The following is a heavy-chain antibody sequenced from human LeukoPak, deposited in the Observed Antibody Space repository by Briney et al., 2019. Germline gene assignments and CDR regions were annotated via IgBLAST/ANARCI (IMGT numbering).Heavy chain of an antibody. CDR3: ARRSTAAAGTVRDAFDI. Sequence: PSETLSLTCAVSGGSISSGGYSWSWIRQPPGKGLEWIGYTYHSGSTNYNPSLKSRVTISVDTSKNQFSLKLSSVTAADTAVYYCARRSTAAAGTVRDAFDIWGQGTMVTVSS. V-gene: IGHV4-30-2*02. CDR2: TYHSGST. J-gene: IGHJ3*02. CDR1: GGSISSGGYS. D-gene: IGHD6-13*01.